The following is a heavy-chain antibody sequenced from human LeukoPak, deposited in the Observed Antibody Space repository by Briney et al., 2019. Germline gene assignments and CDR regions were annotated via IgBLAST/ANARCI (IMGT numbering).Heavy chain of an antibody. D-gene: IGHD1-26*01. CDR3: ARGRSRTVGATTMWFDP. CDR2: IYYSGST. V-gene: IGHV4-59*01. Sequence: ETLSLTCTVSGGSISSYYWSWIRQPPGKGLEWIGYIYYSGSTNYNPSLKSRVTIPVDTSKNQFSLKLSSVTAADTAVYYCARGRSRTVGATTMWFDPWGQGTLVTVSS. CDR1: GGSISSYY. J-gene: IGHJ5*02.